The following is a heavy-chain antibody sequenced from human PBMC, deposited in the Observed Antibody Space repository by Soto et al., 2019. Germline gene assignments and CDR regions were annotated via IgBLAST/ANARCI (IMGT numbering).Heavy chain of an antibody. CDR2: ISGSVGST. V-gene: IGHV3-23*01. CDR3: ANCPQGGRYDWCYFQL. Sequence: EVQLLESGGGLVQPGGSLRLSCAASGFTFSSYAMSWVRQAPWKGLAWGSAISGSVGSTDYADAVKGRFTIPRDNSKNPLYLQMDGLKAEDRGVYYCANCPQGGRYDWCYFQLLGQVTLVTVSS. J-gene: IGHJ1*01. CDR1: GFTFSSYA. D-gene: IGHD1-26*01.